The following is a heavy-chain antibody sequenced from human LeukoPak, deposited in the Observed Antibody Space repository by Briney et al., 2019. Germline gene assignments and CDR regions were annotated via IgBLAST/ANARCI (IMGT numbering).Heavy chain of an antibody. V-gene: IGHV3-30*02. D-gene: IGHD1-26*01. J-gene: IGHJ4*02. CDR3: AKQGFGGATYFDY. Sequence: GGPLRLSCAASGFTFSSYGMHWVRQAPGKGLEWVAFIRYDGSNKYYADSVKGRFTISRDNSKNTLYLQMNSLRAEDTAVYYCAKQGFGGATYFDYWGQGTLVTVSS. CDR2: IRYDGSNK. CDR1: GFTFSSYG.